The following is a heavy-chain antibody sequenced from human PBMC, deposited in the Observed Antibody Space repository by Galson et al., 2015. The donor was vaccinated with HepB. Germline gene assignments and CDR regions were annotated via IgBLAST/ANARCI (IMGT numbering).Heavy chain of an antibody. CDR1: GFNFRNYN. V-gene: IGHV3-21*01. CDR3: ARGLYGYYDSSAYYGTDY. Sequence: SLRLSCAASGFNFRNYNMNWVRQAPGKGLEWVSSISSNSTYIHYVDSVKGRFTISRDNAENSLFLQMNSLGAEDTAVYYCARGLYGYYDSSAYYGTDYWGQGTLVTVSS. CDR2: ISSNSTYI. J-gene: IGHJ4*02. D-gene: IGHD3-22*01.